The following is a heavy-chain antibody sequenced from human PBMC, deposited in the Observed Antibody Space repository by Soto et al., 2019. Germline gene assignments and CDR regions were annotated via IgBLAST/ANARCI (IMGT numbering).Heavy chain of an antibody. CDR2: ISGSGGST. V-gene: IGHV3-23*01. J-gene: IGHJ4*02. D-gene: IGHD2-8*01. CDR3: AKDYVLMVYAIYFDY. CDR1: GFTFSSYA. Sequence: GGSLRLSCAASGFTFSSYAMSWVRQAPGKGLEWVSAISGSGGSTYYADSVKGRFTISRDNSKNTLYLQMNSLRAEDTAVYYCAKDYVLMVYAIYFDYWGQGTLVTVSS.